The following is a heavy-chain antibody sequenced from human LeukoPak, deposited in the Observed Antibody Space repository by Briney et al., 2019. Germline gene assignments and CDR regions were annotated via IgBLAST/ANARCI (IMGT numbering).Heavy chain of an antibody. V-gene: IGHV3-21*03. CDR1: GFTFSSYS. CDR2: ISSSSSYI. Sequence: GGSLRLSCAASGFTFSSYSMNWVRQAPGKGLEWVSSISSSSSYIYYADSVKGRFTISRDNAKNSLYLQMNSLKTEDTAMYYCITDRPYTAMVRFDYWGQGTLVTVSS. CDR3: ITDRPYTAMVRFDY. J-gene: IGHJ4*02. D-gene: IGHD5-18*01.